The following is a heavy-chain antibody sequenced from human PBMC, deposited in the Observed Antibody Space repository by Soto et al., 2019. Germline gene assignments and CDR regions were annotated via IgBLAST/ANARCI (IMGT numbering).Heavy chain of an antibody. Sequence: QVQLVQSGAEVKKPGASVKVSCKASGYTFTSYGISWVRQAPGQGLEWMGWISAYNCNTNYAQKLQGRVTRTTETSTSTAYMELRSLRSDDTGVYYCAREYYDSSGYYVVFGYWGQGTLVTVSS. V-gene: IGHV1-18*01. D-gene: IGHD3-22*01. J-gene: IGHJ4*02. CDR1: GYTFTSYG. CDR2: ISAYNCNT. CDR3: AREYYDSSGYYVVFGY.